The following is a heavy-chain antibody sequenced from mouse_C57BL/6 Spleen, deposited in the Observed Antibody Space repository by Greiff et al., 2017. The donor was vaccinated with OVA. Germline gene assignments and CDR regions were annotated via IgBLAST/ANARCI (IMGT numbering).Heavy chain of an antibody. V-gene: IGHV2-5*01. CDR3: AKNYYYGSSWYFDV. J-gene: IGHJ1*03. Sequence: QVQLQQSGPGLVQPSQSLSITCTVSGFSLTSYGVHWVRQSPGKGLEWLGVIWRGGSTDYYAAFMSRLSITNDNSNSQVFFKMNSLQADDTAIYYCAKNYYYGSSWYFDVWGTGTTVTVSS. CDR2: IWRGGST. D-gene: IGHD1-1*01. CDR1: GFSLTSYG.